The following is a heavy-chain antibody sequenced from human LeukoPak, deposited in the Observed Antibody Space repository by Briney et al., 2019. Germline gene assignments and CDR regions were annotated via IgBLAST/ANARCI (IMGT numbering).Heavy chain of an antibody. CDR1: GFTFSSYS. J-gene: IGHJ6*02. Sequence: GGSLRLSCAASGFTFSSYSMNWVRQAPGKGLEWVSAISGDSRYIYYADSVKGRFTISRDNAKNSLYLQMNSLRAEDTAVYYCARDYGDYFNYYYYYGMDVWGQGTTVTVSS. V-gene: IGHV3-21*01. CDR2: ISGDSRYI. CDR3: ARDYGDYFNYYYYYGMDV. D-gene: IGHD4-17*01.